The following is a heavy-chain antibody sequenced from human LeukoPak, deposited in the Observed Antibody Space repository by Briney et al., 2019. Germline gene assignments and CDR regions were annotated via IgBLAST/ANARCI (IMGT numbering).Heavy chain of an antibody. D-gene: IGHD2-2*01. V-gene: IGHV4-38-2*01. Sequence: SETLSLTCAVSGYFISSGYYWGWIRQPPGKGLEWIGTIYHSESTYYNPSLKSRVTISVDTSKNQFSLKLSSVTAADTAVYYCARSVAKTLGYCSSTSCYGLHAFDIWGQGTMVTVSS. J-gene: IGHJ3*02. CDR3: ARSVAKTLGYCSSTSCYGLHAFDI. CDR2: IYHSEST. CDR1: GYFISSGYY.